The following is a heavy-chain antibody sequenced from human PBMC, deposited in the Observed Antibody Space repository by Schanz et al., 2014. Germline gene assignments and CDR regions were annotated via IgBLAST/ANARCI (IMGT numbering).Heavy chain of an antibody. D-gene: IGHD3-10*01. V-gene: IGHV3-30*18. CDR2: ISYDGTNE. CDR1: GFTFSQYG. J-gene: IGHJ4*02. CDR3: AKDQGSYGSGSYSYFDS. Sequence: QVFLAESGGGVVQPGRSLRLSCAASGFTFSQYGMHWVRQAPGKGLEWVAVISYDGTNEYYAESVKGRFTISRDNAKNSLYLQMNSLRAEDTAVYYCAKDQGSYGSGSYSYFDSWGQGTLVTVSS.